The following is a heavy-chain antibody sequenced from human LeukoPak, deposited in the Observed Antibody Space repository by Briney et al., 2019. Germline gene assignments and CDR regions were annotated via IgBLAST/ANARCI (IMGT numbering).Heavy chain of an antibody. V-gene: IGHV4-34*01. Sequence: PSETLSLTCAVYGGSFSGYYWSWIRQPPGKGLEWIGEINHSGSTNYNPSLKSRVTISVDTSKNQFSLKLSSVTAADTAVYYCARAYYYGSGSYLERPFDYWGQGTLVTVSS. CDR3: ARAYYYGSGSYLERPFDY. CDR1: GGSFSGYY. J-gene: IGHJ4*02. D-gene: IGHD3-10*01. CDR2: INHSGST.